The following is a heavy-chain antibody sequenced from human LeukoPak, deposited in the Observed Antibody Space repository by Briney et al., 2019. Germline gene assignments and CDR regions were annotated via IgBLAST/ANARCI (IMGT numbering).Heavy chain of an antibody. V-gene: IGHV1-18*01. D-gene: IGHD5-12*01. CDR1: GYTFSSYG. CDR3: ARDCSGSSGLCDY. Sequence: ASVKVSCEASGYTFSSYGISWVRQAPGQGLEWLGYISAYNGNTNYAQKVQGRITMTTDTSTSTAYMEMRSLRSDDTAVYYCARDCSGSSGLCDYWGQGTLVTVSS. J-gene: IGHJ4*02. CDR2: ISAYNGNT.